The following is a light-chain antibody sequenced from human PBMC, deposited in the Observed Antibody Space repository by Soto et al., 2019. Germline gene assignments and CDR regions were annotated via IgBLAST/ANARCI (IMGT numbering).Light chain of an antibody. CDR1: QSVNNY. CDR3: QHRNNRPFS. CDR2: DAS. V-gene: IGKV3-11*01. J-gene: IGKJ3*01. Sequence: EIVLTQAPATLSLSPVEIATLSCRASQSVNNYLAWYQQRPGQAPRLLIYDASNRATGIPARFSGSGSGTDFTLTISSLEPEDFAVYYCQHRNNRPFSFGPGTKVDIK.